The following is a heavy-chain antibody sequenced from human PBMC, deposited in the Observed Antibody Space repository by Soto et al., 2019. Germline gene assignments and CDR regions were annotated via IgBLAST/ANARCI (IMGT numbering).Heavy chain of an antibody. V-gene: IGHV4-59*01. D-gene: IGHD3-10*01. Sequence: SEPLSLTCTVSNGSLSSNYWSWIRQSPGKGLEWIGNIYYSGSTNYNLSLKSRVTMSVDTSKNQFTLKLSSVTAADTGVYFCARSFMVPVDFFDYWGQGTPVTVSS. J-gene: IGHJ4*02. CDR2: IYYSGST. CDR1: NGSLSSNY. CDR3: ARSFMVPVDFFDY.